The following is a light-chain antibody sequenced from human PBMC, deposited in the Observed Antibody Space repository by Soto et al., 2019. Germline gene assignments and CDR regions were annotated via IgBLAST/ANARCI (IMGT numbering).Light chain of an antibody. V-gene: IGKV3-20*01. CDR1: QSVTSRY. CDR3: QQYNNSPEYT. CDR2: GAS. Sequence: EIVLTQSPGTLSLSPGERATLSCKASQSVTSRYLAWYQQQPGQAPRLLIYGASSRATGIPDRFSGSGSATDFTLTISRLEPEDFALYFCQQYNNSPEYTFGQGTKLEIK. J-gene: IGKJ2*01.